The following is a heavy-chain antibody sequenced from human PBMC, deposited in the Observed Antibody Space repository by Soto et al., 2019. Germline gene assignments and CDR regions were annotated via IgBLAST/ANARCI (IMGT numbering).Heavy chain of an antibody. Sequence: ESGGGVVQPGRSLRLSCAASGFTFSSYGMHWVRQAPGKGLEWVAVIWYDGSNKYYADSVKGRFTISRDNSKNTLYLQMNGLRAEDTGVYYCARDEGLGVNYYFYGMDVWGQGTTVTVSS. CDR3: ARDEGLGVNYYFYGMDV. V-gene: IGHV3-33*01. D-gene: IGHD3-10*01. CDR2: IWYDGSNK. J-gene: IGHJ6*02. CDR1: GFTFSSYG.